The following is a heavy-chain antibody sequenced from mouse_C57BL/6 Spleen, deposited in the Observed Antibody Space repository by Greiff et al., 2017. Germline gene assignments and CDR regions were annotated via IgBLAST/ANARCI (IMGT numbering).Heavy chain of an antibody. CDR1: GFTFTDYY. CDR2: IRNKANGYTT. J-gene: IGHJ4*01. V-gene: IGHV7-3*01. CDR3: ARYIRGYAMDY. Sequence: EVKVVESGGGLVQPGGSLSLSCAASGFTFTDYYMSWVRQPPGKALEWLGFIRNKANGYTTEYSASVKGRFTISRDNSQSILYLQMNALRAEDSATYYCARYIRGYAMDYWGQGTSVTVSS.